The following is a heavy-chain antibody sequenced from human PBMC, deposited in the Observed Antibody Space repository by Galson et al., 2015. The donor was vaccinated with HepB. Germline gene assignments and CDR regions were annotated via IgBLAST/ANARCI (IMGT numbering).Heavy chain of an antibody. CDR3: ARGVMAPPRAVAGVELAGVAFDI. CDR2: ISSSGSTI. D-gene: IGHD6-19*01. V-gene: IGHV3-11*01. J-gene: IGHJ3*02. CDR1: GFTFSDYY. Sequence: SLRLSCAASGFTFSDYYMSWIRQAPGKGLEWVSYISSSGSTIYYADSVKGRFTISRDNAKNSLYLQMNSLRAEDTAVYYCARGVMAPPRAVAGVELAGVAFDIWGQGTMVTVSS.